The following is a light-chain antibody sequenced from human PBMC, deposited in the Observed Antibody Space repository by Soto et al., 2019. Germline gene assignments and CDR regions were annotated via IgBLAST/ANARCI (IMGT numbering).Light chain of an antibody. V-gene: IGKV3-20*01. CDR2: GAS. CDR3: QQYGSSPFT. CDR1: QSVSSNY. J-gene: IGKJ3*01. Sequence: EIVLTQSPGTLSLSPGERATLSCRASQSVSSNYLTWYQQKPGQAPRLLIYGASSRATGIPDRFSGSGSGADFTLTISRLEPEDFGVYYGQQYGSSPFTFGPGTKVDIK.